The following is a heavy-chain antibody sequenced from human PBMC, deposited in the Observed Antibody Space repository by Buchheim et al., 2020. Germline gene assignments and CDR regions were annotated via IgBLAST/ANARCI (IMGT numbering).Heavy chain of an antibody. CDR1: GFTFSDYA. V-gene: IGHV3-30*18. Sequence: VQLLDSGGGLVQPGGSLRLSCAASGFTFSDYAMSWVRQAPGKGLEWVAVISYDGSNKYYADSVKGRFTISRDNSKNTLYLQMNSLRAEDTAVYYCAKDTAVAGWDYWGQGTL. CDR3: AKDTAVAGWDY. D-gene: IGHD6-19*01. CDR2: ISYDGSNK. J-gene: IGHJ4*02.